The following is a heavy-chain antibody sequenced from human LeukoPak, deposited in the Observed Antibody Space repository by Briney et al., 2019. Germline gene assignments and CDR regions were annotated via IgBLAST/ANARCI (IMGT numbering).Heavy chain of an antibody. CDR2: IYYSGST. D-gene: IGHD3-10*01. CDR1: GGSISSGDYY. Sequence: PSETLSLTCTVSGGSISSGDYYWSWIRQPPGKGLEWIRYIYYSGSTYYNPSLKSRVTISVDTSKNQFSLKLSSVTAADTAVYYCARVPRPDVEGEDYWGQGTLVTVSS. J-gene: IGHJ4*02. CDR3: ARVPRPDVEGEDY. V-gene: IGHV4-30-4*01.